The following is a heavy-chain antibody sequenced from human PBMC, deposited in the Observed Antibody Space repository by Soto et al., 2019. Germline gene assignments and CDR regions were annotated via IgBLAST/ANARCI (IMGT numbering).Heavy chain of an antibody. V-gene: IGHV3-33*01. Sequence: QVQLVESGGGVVQPGRSLRLSCAASGFTFSSYGMHWVRQAPGKGLEWVAVIWYDGSNKYYADSVKGRFTISRDNSKNTLYLQMNSLRAEDTAVYYCARGGGYSYGNYYYYGMDVWGQGTKVTVSS. CDR3: ARGGGYSYGNYYYYGMDV. J-gene: IGHJ6*02. D-gene: IGHD5-18*01. CDR2: IWYDGSNK. CDR1: GFTFSSYG.